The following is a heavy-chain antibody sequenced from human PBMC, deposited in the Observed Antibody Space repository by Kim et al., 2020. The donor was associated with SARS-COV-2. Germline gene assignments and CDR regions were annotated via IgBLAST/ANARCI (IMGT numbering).Heavy chain of an antibody. J-gene: IGHJ4*02. CDR3: ARADHGQHFDY. CDR1: GYSFSAYC. Sequence: ASVKVSCKTSGYSFSAYCLHWVRETPGQGFEWMGIFNPGGENATYAQRFLDRVIMTSDTSTSTLYMEFKSLTTDDAGVYYCARADHGQHFDYWGQGTRVTVSS. CDR2: FNPGGENA. V-gene: IGHV1-46*01.